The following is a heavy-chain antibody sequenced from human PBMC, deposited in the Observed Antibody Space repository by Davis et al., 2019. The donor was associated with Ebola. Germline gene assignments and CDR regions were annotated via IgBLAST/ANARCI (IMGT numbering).Heavy chain of an antibody. CDR3: ARGSRGAFDI. V-gene: IGHV4-39*01. Sequence: MPSETLSLTCTVSGGSISSSSYYWRWTRQPPGKGLEWIGSIYYSGSTYYNPSLKSRVTISVDTSKNQFSLKLSSVTAADTAVYYCARGSRGAFDIWGQGTMVTVSS. CDR1: GGSISSSSYY. J-gene: IGHJ3*02. D-gene: IGHD3-10*01. CDR2: IYYSGST.